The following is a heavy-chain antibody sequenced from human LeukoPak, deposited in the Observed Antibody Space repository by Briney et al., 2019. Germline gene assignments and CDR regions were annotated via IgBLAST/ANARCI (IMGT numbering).Heavy chain of an antibody. CDR3: ARGHDDGDYTFDY. J-gene: IGHJ4*02. D-gene: IGHD4-17*01. CDR1: GGTFSSYA. V-gene: IGHV1-69*01. Sequence: GASVKVSCKASGGTFSSYAISWVRQAPGQGLEWMGGIIPIFGTANYAQKFQGRVTITADESTSTAYMELSSLRSEDTAVYYCARGHDDGDYTFDYWGQGTLVTVSS. CDR2: IIPIFGTA.